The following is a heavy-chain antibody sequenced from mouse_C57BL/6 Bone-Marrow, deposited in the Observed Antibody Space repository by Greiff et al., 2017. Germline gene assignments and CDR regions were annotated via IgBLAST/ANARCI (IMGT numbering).Heavy chain of an antibody. CDR1: GYSFTGYF. CDR2: INPYNGDT. J-gene: IGHJ4*01. CDR3: AREGDYYGSSPSAMDY. Sequence: EVQLQQSGPELVKPGDSVKISCKASGYSFTGYFMHWVMQSHGKSLEWIGRINPYNGDTFYNQKFKGKATLTVDKSSSTAHMELRSLTSEDSAVYYSAREGDYYGSSPSAMDYWGQGTSVTVSS. V-gene: IGHV1-20*01. D-gene: IGHD1-1*01.